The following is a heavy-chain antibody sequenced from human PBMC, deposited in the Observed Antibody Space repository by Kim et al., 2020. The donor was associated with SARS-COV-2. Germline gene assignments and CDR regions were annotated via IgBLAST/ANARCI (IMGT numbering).Heavy chain of an antibody. Sequence: ASVKVSCKASGDTFTSYYIHWVRQAPGQGLEWMGRINPIGGSASYPQKFQGRLTMTRDTSTSTVYMELSSLRSEDTAVYYCARAGYCSGGNCYWLGGIDSWGQGTLVTVSS. V-gene: IGHV1-46*01. CDR2: INPIGGSA. CDR3: ARAGYCSGGNCYWLGGIDS. J-gene: IGHJ4*02. D-gene: IGHD2-15*01. CDR1: GDTFTSYY.